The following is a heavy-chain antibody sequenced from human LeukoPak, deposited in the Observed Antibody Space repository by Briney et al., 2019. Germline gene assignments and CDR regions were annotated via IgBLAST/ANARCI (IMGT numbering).Heavy chain of an antibody. CDR2: ISSSSSTI. J-gene: IGHJ3*02. V-gene: IGHV3-48*02. CDR1: GFTFSSYS. Sequence: GGSLRLSCAASGFTFSSYSMNWVRQAPGKGLEWVSYISSSSSTIYYADSVKGRFTISRDNAKNSLYLQMNSLRDEDTAVYYCARDGPLVRMITFGNDAFDIWGQGTMATVSS. CDR3: ARDGPLVRMITFGNDAFDI. D-gene: IGHD3-16*01.